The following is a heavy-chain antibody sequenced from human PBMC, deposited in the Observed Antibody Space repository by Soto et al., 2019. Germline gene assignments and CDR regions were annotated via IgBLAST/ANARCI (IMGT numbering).Heavy chain of an antibody. Sequence: QVQLVQSAAEVKKPGSSVKVSCKASGGTFSGNVISWVRQAPGQGLEWMGGIIPIFGKTNYAQKFLGRVTITADKSTSTAYMELSSLRSEDTAMYHCAMRPGYSSSDYWGQGTLVTVSS. CDR3: AMRPGYSSSDY. D-gene: IGHD5-18*01. V-gene: IGHV1-69*06. J-gene: IGHJ4*02. CDR2: IIPIFGKT. CDR1: GGTFSGNV.